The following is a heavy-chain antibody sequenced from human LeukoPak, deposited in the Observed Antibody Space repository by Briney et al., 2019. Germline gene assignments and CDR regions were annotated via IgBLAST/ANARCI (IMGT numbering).Heavy chain of an antibody. J-gene: IGHJ4*02. Sequence: SETLSLTCTVSGGSVGSSDSYLVWVRPPPGKGLEWVGSIYYGGTTHYSPSLKSRLTISAYTSRNQFSLSLTSVTAADTAVYFCARRGLVVIPVWGQGTLVTVSS. CDR1: GGSVGSSDSY. V-gene: IGHV4-39*01. CDR3: ARRGLVVIPV. D-gene: IGHD2-21*01. CDR2: IYYGGTT.